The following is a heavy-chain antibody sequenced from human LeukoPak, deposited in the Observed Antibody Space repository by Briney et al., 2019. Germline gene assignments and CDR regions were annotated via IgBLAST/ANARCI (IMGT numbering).Heavy chain of an antibody. CDR2: IIPIFGTA. Sequence: SVKVSCKASGGTFSSYAISWVRQAPGQGLEWMGGIIPIFGTANYAQKFQGRVTITADESTSTAYMELSSLRSEDTAVYYCARDLPHRAVFDPWGQGTLATVSS. CDR1: GGTFSSYA. J-gene: IGHJ5*02. CDR3: ARDLPHRAVFDP. V-gene: IGHV1-69*13. D-gene: IGHD3-10*01.